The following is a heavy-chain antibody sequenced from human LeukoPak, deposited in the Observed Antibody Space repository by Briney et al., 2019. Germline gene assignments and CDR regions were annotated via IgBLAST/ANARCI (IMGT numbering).Heavy chain of an antibody. CDR3: ARGRAFDI. Sequence: GGSLRLSCAASGFTVSSNHMNWVRQAPGEGLEWVSIIYSSGSTYYADSVKGRFTISRDDSKNTLYLQMNSLRAEDTAVYYCARGRAFDIWGQGTMVTISS. J-gene: IGHJ3*02. CDR2: IYSSGST. CDR1: GFTVSSNH. V-gene: IGHV3-53*01. D-gene: IGHD5-24*01.